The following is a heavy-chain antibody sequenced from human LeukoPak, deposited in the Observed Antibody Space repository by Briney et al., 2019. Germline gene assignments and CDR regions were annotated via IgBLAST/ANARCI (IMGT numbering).Heavy chain of an antibody. Sequence: ASVKVSCKASGYTFTSYGISWVRQAPGQGLEWMGWISAYNGNTNYAQKLQGRVTMTPDTSTSTAYMGLRSLRSDDTAVYYCARERDYYDSSGYYQYGGDFDYWGQGTLVTVSS. D-gene: IGHD3-22*01. V-gene: IGHV1-18*01. CDR1: GYTFTSYG. CDR2: ISAYNGNT. J-gene: IGHJ4*02. CDR3: ARERDYYDSSGYYQYGGDFDY.